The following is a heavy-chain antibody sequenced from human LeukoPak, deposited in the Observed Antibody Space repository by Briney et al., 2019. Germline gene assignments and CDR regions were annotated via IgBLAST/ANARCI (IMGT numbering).Heavy chain of an antibody. J-gene: IGHJ4*02. CDR1: GFTFSNYW. V-gene: IGHV3-7*01. CDR3: ARDKVTY. CDR2: INKDGSEI. Sequence: GGSLRLSCAASGFTFSNYWMSWVRQAPGKGLEWVAHINKDGSEIYYVDSVKGRFTISRDNAKSSLSLQMNSLRVEDTAVYYCARDKVTYWGQGILVTVSS.